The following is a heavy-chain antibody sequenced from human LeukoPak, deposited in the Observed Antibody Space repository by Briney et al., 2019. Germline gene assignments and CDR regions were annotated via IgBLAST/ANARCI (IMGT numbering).Heavy chain of an antibody. CDR2: IIPILGIA. J-gene: IGHJ6*02. Sequence: SVKVSCKASGGTFSSYAISWVRQAPGQGLEWMGSIIPILGIANYAQKFQGRVTITADKSTSTAYMELISLRSEDTAVYYCARVHCSGGSCSDYYYYYGMDVWGQGTTVTVSS. V-gene: IGHV1-69*04. D-gene: IGHD2-15*01. CDR3: ARVHCSGGSCSDYYYYYGMDV. CDR1: GGTFSSYA.